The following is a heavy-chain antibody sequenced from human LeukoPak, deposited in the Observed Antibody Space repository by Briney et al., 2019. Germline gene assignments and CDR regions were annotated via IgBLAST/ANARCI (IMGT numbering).Heavy chain of an antibody. D-gene: IGHD6-13*01. V-gene: IGHV3-30*18. CDR3: AKGQSPYSSSWYAY. CDR1: GFTFSSYG. Sequence: GGSLRLSCAASGFTFSSYGMHWVRQAPGKGLEWVAVISYDGSNKYYADSVKGRFTISRDNSKNTLYLQMNSLRAEDTAVYYCAKGQSPYSSSWYAYWGQGTLVTVSS. CDR2: ISYDGSNK. J-gene: IGHJ4*02.